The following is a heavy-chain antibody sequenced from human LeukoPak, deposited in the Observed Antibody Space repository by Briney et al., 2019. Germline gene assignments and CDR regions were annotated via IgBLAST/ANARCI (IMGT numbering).Heavy chain of an antibody. CDR1: GYTFTSYY. V-gene: IGHV1-46*01. J-gene: IGHJ3*02. Sequence: SVKVSCKASGYTFTSYYMHWVRQAPGQGLEWMGIINPSGGSTSYAQKFQGRVTMTRDTSTSTVYMELSSLRSEDTAVYYCARAVVTMVRGVTSAFDIWGQGTMVTVSS. CDR2: INPSGGST. D-gene: IGHD3-10*01. CDR3: ARAVVTMVRGVTSAFDI.